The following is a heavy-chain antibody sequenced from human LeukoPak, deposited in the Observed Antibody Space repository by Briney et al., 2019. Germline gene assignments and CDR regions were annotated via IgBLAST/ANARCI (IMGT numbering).Heavy chain of an antibody. V-gene: IGHV3-66*01. D-gene: IGHD1-26*01. CDR2: IYSGGDT. CDR3: ARDSGKYYISWYFDL. J-gene: IGHJ2*01. Sequence: GGSLRLSCAASGFTVSSNYMSWVRQAPGKGLEWVSLIYSGGDTYYADSVKGRFTISRDNSKNTLYLQMNSLRAEDTAVYYCARDSGKYYISWYFDLWGRGTLVTVSS. CDR1: GFTVSSNY.